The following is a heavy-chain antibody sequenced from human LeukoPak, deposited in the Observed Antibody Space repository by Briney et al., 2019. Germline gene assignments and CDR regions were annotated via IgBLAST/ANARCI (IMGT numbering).Heavy chain of an antibody. D-gene: IGHD3-22*01. CDR3: AREGYYYHTSNGDDH. Sequence: GALVKVSCKASGYTFTSYGISWVRQAPGQGLEWMGRISVHSGQTNYVQKFQDRVTLTTDTSTSTAYMELRSLGSGDTAVYYCAREGYYYHTSNGDDHWGQGTLVTVSS. V-gene: IGHV1-18*01. CDR1: GYTFTSYG. CDR2: ISVHSGQT. J-gene: IGHJ5*02.